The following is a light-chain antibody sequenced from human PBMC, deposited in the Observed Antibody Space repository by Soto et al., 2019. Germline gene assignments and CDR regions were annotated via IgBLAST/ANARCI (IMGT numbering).Light chain of an antibody. CDR3: QQVNSYPLT. J-gene: IGKJ4*01. Sequence: DIQLTQSPSFLSASVGDRVAITCRASQGISQYVAWYQQQPGSAPKLLIYTASILQNWVPSRFSGTGSATEFTLTIRSLQPEDFATYYCQQVNSYPLTFGGGTKVDIK. CDR2: TAS. V-gene: IGKV1-9*01. CDR1: QGISQY.